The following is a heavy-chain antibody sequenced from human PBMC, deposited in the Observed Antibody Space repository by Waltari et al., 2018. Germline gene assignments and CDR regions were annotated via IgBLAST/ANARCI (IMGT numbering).Heavy chain of an antibody. V-gene: IGHV4-34*01. CDR3: ARDRYYDFWSGYIPGYHYGMDV. J-gene: IGHJ6*02. D-gene: IGHD3-3*01. CDR2: INHSGST. CDR1: GVSFSGYY. Sequence: QVQLQQWGAGLLKPSETLSLTCAVYGVSFSGYYWSWIRQPPGKGLEWIGEINHSGSTNYNPSLKSRVTISVDTAKNQFSLKLSSGTAADTAVYYCARDRYYDFWSGYIPGYHYGMDVWGQGTTVTVSS.